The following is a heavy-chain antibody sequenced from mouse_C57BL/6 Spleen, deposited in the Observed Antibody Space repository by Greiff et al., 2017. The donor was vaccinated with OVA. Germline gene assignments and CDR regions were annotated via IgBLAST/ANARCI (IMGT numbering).Heavy chain of an antibody. Sequence: QVQLQQPGAELVRPGSSVKLSCKASGYTFTSYWMHWVKQRPIQGLEWIGNIDPSDSETHYNQKFKDKATLTVDKSSSTAYMQLSSLTSDDSAVFYCARNLLYYAMDYWGQGTSVTVSS. CDR3: ARNLLYYAMDY. V-gene: IGHV1-52*01. CDR2: IDPSDSET. CDR1: GYTFTSYW. J-gene: IGHJ4*01.